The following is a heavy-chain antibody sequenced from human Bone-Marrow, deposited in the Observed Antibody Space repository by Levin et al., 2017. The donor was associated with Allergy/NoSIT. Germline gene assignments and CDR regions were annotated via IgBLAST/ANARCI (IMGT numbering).Heavy chain of an antibody. V-gene: IGHV3-49*04. CDR2: IRSKLYGGAT. D-gene: IGHD6-6*01. J-gene: IGHJ4*02. CDR3: ATASAREGSIAERRHRLDY. Sequence: PGGSLRLSCTTSGFTFGDHAMTWVRQAPGKGLEWISFIRSKLYGGATEYAASVKGRFSILSDDSNSIAYLVLNSLKTEDTGGYYCATASAREGSIAERRHRLDYWGQGTLVTVSA. CDR1: GFTFGDHA.